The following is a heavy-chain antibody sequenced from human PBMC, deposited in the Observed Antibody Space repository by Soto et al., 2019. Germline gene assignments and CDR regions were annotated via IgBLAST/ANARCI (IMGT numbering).Heavy chain of an antibody. J-gene: IGHJ3*02. CDR2: IDPSDSYT. CDR3: ARRGDYSNYVGAFAI. V-gene: IGHV5-10-1*01. Sequence: GESLKISCKGSGYSFTSYWISWVRQMPGKGLEWMGRIDPSDSYTNYSPSFQGHVTISADKSISTAYLQWSSLKASDTAMYYCARRGDYSNYVGAFAIWGQGTMVTVSS. CDR1: GYSFTSYW. D-gene: IGHD4-4*01.